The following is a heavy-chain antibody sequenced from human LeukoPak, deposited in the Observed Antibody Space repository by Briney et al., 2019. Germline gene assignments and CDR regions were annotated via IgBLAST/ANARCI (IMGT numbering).Heavy chain of an antibody. D-gene: IGHD2-2*01. Sequence: GGSLRLSCAASGFTFSSYWMSWVRQAPGKGLEWVANIKQDGSEKYYVDSVKGRFTISRDNAKNSLYLQMNSLRAEDTAVYYCARETVLVVPPARRLDSWGQGTLVTVSS. CDR1: GFTFSSYW. J-gene: IGHJ4*02. V-gene: IGHV3-7*01. CDR3: ARETVLVVPPARRLDS. CDR2: IKQDGSEK.